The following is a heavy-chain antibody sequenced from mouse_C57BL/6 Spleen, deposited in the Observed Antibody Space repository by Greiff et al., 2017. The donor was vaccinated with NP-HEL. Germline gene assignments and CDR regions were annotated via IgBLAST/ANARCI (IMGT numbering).Heavy chain of an antibody. D-gene: IGHD2-10*01. CDR1: GYSFTGYY. CDR3: ARGAYSWFAY. Sequence: EVQLQQSGPELVKPGASVKISCKASGYSFTGYYMNWVKQSPEKSLEWIGEINPSTGGTTYNQKFKAKATLTVDKSSSTAYMQLKSLTSEDSAVYYCARGAYSWFAYWGQGTLVTVSA. V-gene: IGHV1-42*01. J-gene: IGHJ3*01. CDR2: INPSTGGT.